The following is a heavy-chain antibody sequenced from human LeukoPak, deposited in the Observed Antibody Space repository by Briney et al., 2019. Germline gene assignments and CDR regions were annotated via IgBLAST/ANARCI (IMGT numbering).Heavy chain of an antibody. Sequence: PSETLSLTCTVSGVSISSSGYYWGWIRQPPGKGLEWIGSIYYSGRTYYNPALKRLVTISVSTYKNQFSLKLHSVTAADTAVYYCERDLGVAFEIWGQGTMVTVSS. CDR1: GVSISSSGYY. D-gene: IGHD3-16*01. CDR2: IYYSGRT. CDR3: ERDLGVAFEI. J-gene: IGHJ3*02. V-gene: IGHV4-39*07.